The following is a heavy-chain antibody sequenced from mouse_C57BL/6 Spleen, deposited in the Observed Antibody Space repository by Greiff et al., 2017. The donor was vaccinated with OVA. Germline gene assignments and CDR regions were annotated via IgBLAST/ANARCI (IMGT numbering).Heavy chain of an antibody. CDR3: ARGYGSSYYFDY. CDR1: GFTFSSYT. J-gene: IGHJ2*01. V-gene: IGHV5-9*01. CDR2: ISGGGGNT. D-gene: IGHD1-1*01. Sequence: DVMLVESGGGLVKPGGSLKLSCAASGFTFSSYTMSWVRQTPEKRLEWVATISGGGGNTYYPDSVKGRVTISRDNAKNTLYLQMSSLRSEDTALYYCARGYGSSYYFDYWGQGTTLTVSS.